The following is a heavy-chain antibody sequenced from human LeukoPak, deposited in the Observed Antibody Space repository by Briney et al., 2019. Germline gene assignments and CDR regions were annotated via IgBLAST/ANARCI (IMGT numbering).Heavy chain of an antibody. Sequence: SVKLSCKTYGYTFTSYGISWVRQAPGQGLEWMGWISAYNGNTNYAQKLQGRVTMTTDTSTSTAYMELRSLRSDDTAVYYCARVRNLVPREYWGQGTLVTVSS. CDR1: GYTFTSYG. V-gene: IGHV1-18*01. J-gene: IGHJ4*02. D-gene: IGHD1-7*01. CDR3: ARVRNLVPREY. CDR2: ISAYNGNT.